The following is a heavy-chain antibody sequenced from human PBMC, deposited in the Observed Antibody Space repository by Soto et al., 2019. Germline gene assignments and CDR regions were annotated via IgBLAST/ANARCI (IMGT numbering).Heavy chain of an antibody. D-gene: IGHD2-2*01. CDR2: ISGSGGST. V-gene: IGHV3-23*01. Sequence: GGSLRLSSAASGFTFSSYSMSWVRQAPGKGLEWVSAISGSGGSTYYADSVKGRFTISRDNSKNTLYLQMNSLRAEDTAVYYCAKGNIVVVPAANFDYWGQGTLVTVSS. CDR3: AKGNIVVVPAANFDY. CDR1: GFTFSSYS. J-gene: IGHJ4*02.